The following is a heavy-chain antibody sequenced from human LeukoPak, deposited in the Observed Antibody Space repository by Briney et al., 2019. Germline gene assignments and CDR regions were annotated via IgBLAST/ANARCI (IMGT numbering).Heavy chain of an antibody. CDR2: VYYNGNT. V-gene: IGHV4-59*04. D-gene: IGHD3-10*01. Sequence: GSLRLSCAASGFTFSSYSMNWVRQAPGKGLEWVGSVYYNGNTFYSPSLKSRLTVSIDTSQRQVSLRLNSVTAADTAVYFCARHTTVMVRGVGFDPWGQGTLVTVSS. CDR1: GFTFSSYSMN. J-gene: IGHJ5*02. CDR3: ARHTTVMVRGVGFDP.